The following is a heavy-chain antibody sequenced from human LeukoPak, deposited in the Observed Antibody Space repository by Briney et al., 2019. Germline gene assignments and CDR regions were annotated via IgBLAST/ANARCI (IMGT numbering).Heavy chain of an antibody. CDR3: ARGGDGSNIYWYFDL. Sequence: GGSLRLSCAASGFTFSSNWMHWVRQAPGKGLVWVSRINSDGSSTSYADSVKGRFTISRDNAKSTLYLQMNSLRAEDTAVYYCARGGDGSNIYWYFDLWGRGTLVTVSS. CDR2: INSDGSST. CDR1: GFTFSSNW. V-gene: IGHV3-74*01. J-gene: IGHJ2*01. D-gene: IGHD5-24*01.